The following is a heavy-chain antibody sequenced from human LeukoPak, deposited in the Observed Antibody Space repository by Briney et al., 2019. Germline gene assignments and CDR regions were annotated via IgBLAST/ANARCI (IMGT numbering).Heavy chain of an antibody. V-gene: IGHV3-7*01. CDR1: GFTFRSYW. CDR3: ARIISGIYYGDAFDV. Sequence: GGSLRLSCAAPGFTFRSYWMTWVRQAPGKGLEWVANIKEDGSQKYYVDSVQGRFTISRDNAKNSLYLHMDSLRAEDRAVYYCARIISGIYYGDAFDVWGQGTIVTVSS. D-gene: IGHD1-26*01. J-gene: IGHJ3*01. CDR2: IKEDGSQK.